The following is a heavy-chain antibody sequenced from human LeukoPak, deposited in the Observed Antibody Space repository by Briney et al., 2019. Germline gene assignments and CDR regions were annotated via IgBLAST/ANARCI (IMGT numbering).Heavy chain of an antibody. Sequence: GGSLRLSCAASGFTFRSYGMHWVRQAPGKGLEWVAFIRYDGSNKYCTDSVKGRFTISRDNAKKSMYLEMNSLRAEDTAVYYCARPSNEGQWLVGQGVDYWGQGTLVTVSS. V-gene: IGHV3-30*02. D-gene: IGHD6-19*01. J-gene: IGHJ4*02. CDR2: IRYDGSNK. CDR3: ARPSNEGQWLVGQGVDY. CDR1: GFTFRSYG.